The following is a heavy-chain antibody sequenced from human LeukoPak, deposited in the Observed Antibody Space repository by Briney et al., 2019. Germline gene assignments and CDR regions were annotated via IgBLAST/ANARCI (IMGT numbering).Heavy chain of an antibody. J-gene: IGHJ6*03. V-gene: IGHV1-18*01. CDR2: ISASNGDT. D-gene: IGHD3-3*01. CDR3: ARASDFWSGYEYYYYYYYMDV. CDR1: GYTFNSYG. Sequence: ASVTVSCPASGYTFNSYGIAGVRQAPGQGLEWMGWISASNGDTTYAQKFQGRVTMTTDTPTNTAYMELRSLRSDDTAVYYCARASDFWSGYEYYYYYYYMDVWGKGTTVTVSS.